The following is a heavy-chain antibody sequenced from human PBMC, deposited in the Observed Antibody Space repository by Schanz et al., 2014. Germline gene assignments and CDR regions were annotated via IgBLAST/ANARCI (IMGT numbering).Heavy chain of an antibody. CDR3: ARDRAYDSSGRPTGVDY. D-gene: IGHD3-22*01. Sequence: EVQLVESGGCLVKPWGSLRLSCAASGFTFSTYSMNWVRQAPGEGLEWVSSISESSTYKYYADSVKGRFTISRDNAKNSLYLQMNSLRADDTAVYFCARDRAYDSSGRPTGVDYWGQGILVTVSS. V-gene: IGHV3-21*01. J-gene: IGHJ4*02. CDR1: GFTFSTYS. CDR2: ISESSTYK.